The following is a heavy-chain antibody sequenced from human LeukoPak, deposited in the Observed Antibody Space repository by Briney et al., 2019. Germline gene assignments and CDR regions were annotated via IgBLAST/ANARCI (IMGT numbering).Heavy chain of an antibody. D-gene: IGHD3-10*01. CDR2: IYYPVDN. Sequence: SETLSLTCTVSGDSFIGSYWSWIRQAPGKGLEWIGYIYYPVDNNYNPSLQSRVTISADVSKKHLSLRLTSVTAADTAVYYCARRRYFNIPGNTPFYYFDTWARGLRVPVSS. CDR3: ARRRYFNIPGNTPFYYFDT. CDR1: GDSFIGSY. V-gene: IGHV4-59*01. J-gene: IGHJ4*02.